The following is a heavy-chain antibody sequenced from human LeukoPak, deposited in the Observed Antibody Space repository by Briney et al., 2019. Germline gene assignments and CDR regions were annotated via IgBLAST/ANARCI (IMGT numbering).Heavy chain of an antibody. V-gene: IGHV3-53*01. CDR3: ATRNY. J-gene: IGHJ4*02. Sequence: GGSLRLSCAASGFTVGNNYMSWVRQAPGKGLEWVSLIYSDGATFYADSVKDRFTISRDNSKNTLYLQMNSLRADDTAVYYCATRNYWGQGTLVTVSS. CDR2: IYSDGAT. CDR1: GFTVGNNY.